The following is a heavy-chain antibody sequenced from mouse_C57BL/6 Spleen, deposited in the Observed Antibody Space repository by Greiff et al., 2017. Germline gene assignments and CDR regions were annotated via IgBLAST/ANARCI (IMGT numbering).Heavy chain of an antibody. CDR1: GFTFSDYG. CDR3: ARSYGSRFYWYFDV. Sequence: VQLKESGGGLVKPGGSLKLSCAASGFTFSDYGMHWVRQAPEKGLEWVAYISRGSSTIYYADTVKGRFTISRDNAKNTLFLQMTSLRSEDTAMYYCARSYGSRFYWYFDVWGTGTTVTVSS. V-gene: IGHV5-17*01. D-gene: IGHD1-1*01. CDR2: ISRGSSTI. J-gene: IGHJ1*03.